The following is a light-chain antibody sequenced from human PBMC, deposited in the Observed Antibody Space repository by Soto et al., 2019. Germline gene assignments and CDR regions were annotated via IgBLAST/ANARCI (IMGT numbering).Light chain of an antibody. CDR2: GAS. Sequence: EIVMTQSPATLSVSPGERATLSCRASQSVGRNLAWYQQKPGQAPRLLIYGASTRATGIPARFSGSGSGKEFTLTISSLQSEDFAIYSCQQYNHRPPLTFGGGTKVEIK. CDR3: QQYNHRPPLT. V-gene: IGKV3-15*01. CDR1: QSVGRN. J-gene: IGKJ4*01.